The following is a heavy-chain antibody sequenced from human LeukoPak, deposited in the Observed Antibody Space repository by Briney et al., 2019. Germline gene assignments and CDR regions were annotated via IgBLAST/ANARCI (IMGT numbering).Heavy chain of an antibody. D-gene: IGHD5-12*01. CDR2: INPLLGTT. J-gene: IGHJ5*02. CDR3: VRSGYDYDWFDP. CDR1: GYTFTDYY. V-gene: IGHV1-69*08. Sequence: ASMKVSCKASGYTFTDYYMHWVRQAPGQGLEWMGRINPLLGTTHCAQNFQGRFTMTADKSTTSAYMELSSLRSEDTAVYYCVRSGYDYDWFDPWGQGTLVTVSS.